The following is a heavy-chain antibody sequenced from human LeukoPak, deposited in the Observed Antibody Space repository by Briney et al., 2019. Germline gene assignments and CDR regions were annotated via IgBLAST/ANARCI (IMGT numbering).Heavy chain of an antibody. Sequence: PTGGSLRLSCAASGFTFSSYAMSWVRQAPGKGLEWVSAISGSGGSTYYADSVKGRFTISRDNSKNTLYLQMNSLRAEDTAVYYCAKRIPGYGDHRGYYFDYWGQGTLVTVSS. D-gene: IGHD4-17*01. J-gene: IGHJ4*02. CDR2: ISGSGGST. CDR1: GFTFSSYA. V-gene: IGHV3-23*01. CDR3: AKRIPGYGDHRGYYFDY.